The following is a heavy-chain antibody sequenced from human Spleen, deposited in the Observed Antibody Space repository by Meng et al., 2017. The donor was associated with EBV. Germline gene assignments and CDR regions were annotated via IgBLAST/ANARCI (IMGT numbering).Heavy chain of an antibody. Sequence: VHVGGAGGALVPPGGALRLSCEASGFTFSIYWMHWVRQVPGRGLVWIARIDENGRTTTYADSVKGRFTISRDNTRNTLYLQMHSLRAEDTAVYFCSRDLAGPFDDWGQGTLVTVS. CDR2: IDENGRTT. J-gene: IGHJ4*02. CDR1: GFTFSIYW. V-gene: IGHV3-74*03. CDR3: SRDLAGPFDD.